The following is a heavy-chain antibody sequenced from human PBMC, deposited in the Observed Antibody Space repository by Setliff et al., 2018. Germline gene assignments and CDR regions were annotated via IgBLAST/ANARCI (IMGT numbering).Heavy chain of an antibody. J-gene: IGHJ4*02. D-gene: IGHD6-13*01. V-gene: IGHV4-59*08. CDR3: ARHASSGLQTFDF. CDR2: IYYSGSA. Sequence: PSETLSLTCTVSSDSISPYYWSWIRQPPGKGLEWIGYIYYSGSANYHPSLKSRVSISVDTSKNQFSLKLSSVTAADTAVYYCARHASSGLQTFDFWGQGALVTVSS. CDR1: SDSISPYY.